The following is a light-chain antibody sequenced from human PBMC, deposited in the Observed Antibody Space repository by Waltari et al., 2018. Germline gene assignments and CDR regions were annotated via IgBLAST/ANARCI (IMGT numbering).Light chain of an antibody. CDR3: QQRNNWPPIT. Sequence: EIVLTQSPATLSLSPGERATLSCRASQSVSSDIAWYQHKPGQAPRLLIFDASNRAGGGPARFTGSGSGTDFTLTISSLEPEDFAVYYCQQRNNWPPITFGQGTRLEIK. J-gene: IGKJ5*01. CDR2: DAS. V-gene: IGKV3-11*01. CDR1: QSVSSD.